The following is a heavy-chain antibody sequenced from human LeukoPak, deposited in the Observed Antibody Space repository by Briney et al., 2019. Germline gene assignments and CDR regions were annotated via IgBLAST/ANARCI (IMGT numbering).Heavy chain of an antibody. J-gene: IGHJ4*02. CDR2: ISSTSSNI. CDR3: ARVTLTGYYAFDY. CDR1: GFTFSTYS. D-gene: IGHD3-9*01. V-gene: IGHV3-21*01. Sequence: GGSLRLSCAASGFTFSTYSMNWVRQAPGKGLEWVSSISSTSSNIYYADSLKGRFTISRDNAKQSLYLQMNSLRAEDTAVYYCARVTLTGYYAFDYWGQGTLVTVSS.